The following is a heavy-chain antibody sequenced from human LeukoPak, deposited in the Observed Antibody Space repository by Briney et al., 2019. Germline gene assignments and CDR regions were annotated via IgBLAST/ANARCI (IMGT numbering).Heavy chain of an antibody. CDR1: GYSFTSYW. D-gene: IGHD2-15*01. J-gene: IGHJ4*02. CDR3: ARQGGYCSGGSCYLVPYYFDY. V-gene: IGHV5-51*01. Sequence: GESLKISCKGSGYSFTSYWIGWVRQMPGKGLEWMGIIYPGDSDTRYSPSFQGQVTISADKSISTAYLQWSSLKASGAAMYYCARQGGYCSGGSCYLVPYYFDYWGQGTLVTVSS. CDR2: IYPGDSDT.